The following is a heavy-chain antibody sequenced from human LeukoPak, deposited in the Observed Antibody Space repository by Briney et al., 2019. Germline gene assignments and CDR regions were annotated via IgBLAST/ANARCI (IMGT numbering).Heavy chain of an antibody. D-gene: IGHD3-10*01. Sequence: QTGGSLRLSCAASGFTFSSYWMSWVRQAPGKGREWVANIKQDGSEKYYVDSVKGRFTISRDNAKNSLYLQMNSLRAEDTAVYYCARDRWYGSGSYDYWGQGTLVTVSS. V-gene: IGHV3-7*01. CDR3: ARDRWYGSGSYDY. CDR1: GFTFSSYW. J-gene: IGHJ4*02. CDR2: IKQDGSEK.